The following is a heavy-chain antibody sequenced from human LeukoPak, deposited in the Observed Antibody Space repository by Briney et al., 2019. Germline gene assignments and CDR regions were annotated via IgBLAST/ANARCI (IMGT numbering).Heavy chain of an antibody. D-gene: IGHD5-18*01. Sequence: SETLSLTCAVYGGSFSVYYWSWIRQPPGKGLEWIGEIKHSGSTNYNPSLKSRVTISVDTSKNQFSLKLSSVTAADTAVYYCARGGYSYGYGSNWFDPWGQGTLVTVSS. V-gene: IGHV4-34*01. CDR3: ARGGYSYGYGSNWFDP. CDR1: GGSFSVYY. J-gene: IGHJ5*02. CDR2: IKHSGST.